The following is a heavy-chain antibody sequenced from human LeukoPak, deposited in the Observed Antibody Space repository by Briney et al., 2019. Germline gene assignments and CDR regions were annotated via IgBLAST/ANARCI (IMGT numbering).Heavy chain of an antibody. CDR3: AKGLVPYGSGSLY. Sequence: GGSLRLSCAASGFSFRRYAMSWVRQAPGKGLEWVSVISGSGGSTYYADSVKGRSTISRDNSKNTLYLQMNSLRAEDTAVYYCAKGLVPYGSGSLYWGQGTLVTVSS. V-gene: IGHV3-23*01. CDR2: ISGSGGST. D-gene: IGHD3-10*01. CDR1: GFSFRRYA. J-gene: IGHJ4*02.